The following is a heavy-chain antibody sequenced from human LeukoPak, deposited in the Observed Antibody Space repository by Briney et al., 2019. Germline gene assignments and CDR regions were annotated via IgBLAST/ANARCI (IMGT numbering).Heavy chain of an antibody. D-gene: IGHD2-8*02. J-gene: IGHJ4*02. CDR1: GFTFSSFG. CDR3: ARDLTGKYYIAY. V-gene: IGHV3-30*02. CDR2: IGYTGTNT. Sequence: GGPLRLSCAASGFTFSSFGMHGVRQAPGEGLEWVAYIGYTGTNTYYADSVKGRFTISRDNSKNTVHLQMNSPRAADTALYSCARDLTGKYYIAYWGQGTLVTVSS.